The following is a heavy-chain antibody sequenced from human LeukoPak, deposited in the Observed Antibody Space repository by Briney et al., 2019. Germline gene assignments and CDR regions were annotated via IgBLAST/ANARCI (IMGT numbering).Heavy chain of an antibody. CDR2: IYYSGST. V-gene: IGHV4-59*12. J-gene: IGHJ5*02. Sequence: PSETLSLTCTVSGGSISSDYWSWIRHPPGKGLECIGYIYYSGSTNNNRSLKSRVTISVDTSKNQFSLKLSTVTAADAAVYYCARESIVVVPAAISCRQTNWFDHWGQGTLVTVSS. D-gene: IGHD2-2*02. CDR3: ARESIVVVPAAISCRQTNWFDH. CDR1: GGSISSDY.